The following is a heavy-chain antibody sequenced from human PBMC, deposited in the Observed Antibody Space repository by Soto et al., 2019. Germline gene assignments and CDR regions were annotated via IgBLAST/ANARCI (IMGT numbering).Heavy chain of an antibody. CDR2: TYYRSKWYN. CDR3: ARDRSSITDY. CDR1: GDSVSSNSAA. J-gene: IGHJ4*02. V-gene: IGHV6-1*01. D-gene: IGHD6-6*01. Sequence: SQTLSLTCAISGDSVSSNSAAWNWIRQSPSRGLEWLGRTYYRSKWYNEYSESMKSRITINPDTSKNQFSLQLNSVTPDDTAVYYCARDRSSITDYWGQGTLVTVSS.